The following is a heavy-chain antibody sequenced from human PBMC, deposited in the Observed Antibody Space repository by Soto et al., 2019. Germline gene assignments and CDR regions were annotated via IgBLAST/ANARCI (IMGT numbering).Heavy chain of an antibody. D-gene: IGHD2-2*01. V-gene: IGHV4-31*03. CDR1: GGSISSGGYY. J-gene: IGHJ5*02. CDR2: IYYSGST. CDR3: AREPFKYVPAAISWFDP. Sequence: QVQLQESGPGLVKPSQTLSLTCTVSGGSISSGGYYWSWIRQHPGKGLEWIGYIYYSGSTYYNPSLKSRVTISVDTSKNQFSLKLSSVTSADTAVYYCAREPFKYVPAAISWFDPWGQGTLVTVSS.